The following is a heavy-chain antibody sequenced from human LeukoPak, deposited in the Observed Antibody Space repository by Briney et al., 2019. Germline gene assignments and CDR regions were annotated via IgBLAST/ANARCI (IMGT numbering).Heavy chain of an antibody. Sequence: GGSLRLSCAASGFTFSSYSMNWVRQAPGKGLEWVSYISSSSSTIYYADSVKGRFTISRDNAKNSLYLQMNSLRAEDTAVYYCAREAVVTPYYMDVWGKGTTVTVSS. CDR1: GFTFSSYS. CDR2: ISSSSSTI. V-gene: IGHV3-48*01. J-gene: IGHJ6*03. CDR3: AREAVVTPYYMDV. D-gene: IGHD2-21*02.